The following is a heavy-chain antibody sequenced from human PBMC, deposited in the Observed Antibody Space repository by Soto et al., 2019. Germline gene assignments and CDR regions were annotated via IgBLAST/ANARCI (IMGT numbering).Heavy chain of an antibody. D-gene: IGHD2-15*01. CDR3: AKDQEWRCSGGSCNPEAELDY. V-gene: IGHV3-23*01. CDR2: ISGSGGST. CDR1: GFPFWSYA. J-gene: IGHJ4*02. Sequence: GGALRLSCAASGFPFWSYAMSWVHQAPGKGLGGVSAISGSGGSTYYADSVKGRFTISRDNSKNTLYLQMNSLRAEDTAVYYCAKDQEWRCSGGSCNPEAELDYWGQGTLVTVSS.